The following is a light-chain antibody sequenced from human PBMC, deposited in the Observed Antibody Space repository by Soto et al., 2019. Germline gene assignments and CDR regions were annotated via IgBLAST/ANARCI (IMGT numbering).Light chain of an antibody. CDR1: SSDVGGYNF. J-gene: IGLJ3*02. CDR3: SSYTGDYTLM. Sequence: QSALTQPRSVSGSPGQSVTISCTGTSSDVGGYNFVSWFQQHPGKAPKLIIYETTKRPSGVSNRFSGSKSGNTASLTISGLQAEDEAHYHCSSYTGDYTLMFAGGTQLTVL. CDR2: ETT. V-gene: IGLV2-11*01.